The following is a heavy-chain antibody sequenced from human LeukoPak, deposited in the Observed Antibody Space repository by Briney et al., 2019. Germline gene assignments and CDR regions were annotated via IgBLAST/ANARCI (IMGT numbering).Heavy chain of an antibody. J-gene: IGHJ4*02. CDR2: IYTSGST. D-gene: IGHD6-19*01. CDR3: ARGHYSSGWYRGFDY. Sequence: SETLSLTCTVSGGSISSGSYYLSWIRQPAGKGLEWIGRIYTSGSTNYNPSLKSRVTISVDTSKNQFSLKLSSVTAADTAVYYCARGHYSSGWYRGFDYWGQGTLVTVPS. CDR1: GGSISSGSYY. V-gene: IGHV4-61*02.